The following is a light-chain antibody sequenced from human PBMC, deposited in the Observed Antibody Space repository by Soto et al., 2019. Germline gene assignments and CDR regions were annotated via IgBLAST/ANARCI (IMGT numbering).Light chain of an antibody. J-gene: IGLJ2*01. CDR2: EVS. CDR1: SSDVGGYNY. V-gene: IGLV2-8*01. Sequence: QSALTQPPSASGSPGQSVTISCTGTSSDVGGYNYVSWYQQHPGKAPKVMIYEVSKRPSGVPDRFSGSKSGNTASLTVSGLQAEDEADYYCTAWDDNLSAVVFGGGTQLTVL. CDR3: TAWDDNLSAVV.